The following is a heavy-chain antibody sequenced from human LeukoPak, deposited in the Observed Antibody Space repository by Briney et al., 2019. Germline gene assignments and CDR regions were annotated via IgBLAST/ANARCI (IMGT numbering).Heavy chain of an antibody. CDR1: GXSFSGYY. CDR2: VHYSGSV. J-gene: IGHJ6*02. CDR3: ARVSGATITTYYGMDV. D-gene: IGHD4-11*01. V-gene: IGHV4-59*01. Sequence: PSETLSLTCTVSGXSFSGYYWSWIRQPPGKGQDWIGHVHYSGSVNYNPSLKSRVTISMDTSKNQFSLRLSSVTAVDTAVYYCARVSGATITTYYGMDVWGHGTTVTVS.